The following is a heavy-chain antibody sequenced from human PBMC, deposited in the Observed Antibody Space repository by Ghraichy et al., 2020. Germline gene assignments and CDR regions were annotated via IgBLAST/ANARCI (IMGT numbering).Heavy chain of an antibody. J-gene: IGHJ3*02. CDR2: MHSSGST. CDR3: ARQFSGGYLGAFDI. V-gene: IGHV4-39*01. CDR1: DDSFSNSRYY. Sequence: SETLSLTCTVSDDSFSNSRYYWAWIRQSPGKGLTWIGSMHSSGSTQYHPTVKRRVTISFGTSANQFSLQLTSVTAADTSLYYCARQFSGGYLGAFDIWGPGTMVTVSS. D-gene: IGHD1-26*01.